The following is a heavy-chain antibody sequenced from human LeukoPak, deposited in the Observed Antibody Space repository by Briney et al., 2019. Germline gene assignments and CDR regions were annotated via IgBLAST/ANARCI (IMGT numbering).Heavy chain of an antibody. CDR3: ARDPGPDYYGSGSYLH. CDR1: GFTFSSYW. V-gene: IGHV3-7*01. J-gene: IGHJ4*02. Sequence: GGSLRLSCAASGFTFSSYWMSWVRQAPGKGLEWVANIKQDGSEKYYVDSVKGRFTISRDNAKNSLYLQMNSLRAEDTAVYYCARDPGPDYYGSGSYLHWGQGTLDTVSS. CDR2: IKQDGSEK. D-gene: IGHD3-10*01.